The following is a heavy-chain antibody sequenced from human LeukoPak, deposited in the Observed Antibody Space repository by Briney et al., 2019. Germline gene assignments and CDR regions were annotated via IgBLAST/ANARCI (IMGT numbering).Heavy chain of an antibody. CDR2: ISSSSSYI. J-gene: IGHJ5*02. V-gene: IGHV3-21*01. Sequence: GGSLRLSCAASGFTFSSYGMNWVRQAPGKGLEWVSSISSSSSYIYYADSVKGRFTISRDNAKNSLYLQMNSLRAEDTAVYYCARDTYYDFWSGYYHPNWFDPWGQGTLVTVSS. D-gene: IGHD3-3*01. CDR3: ARDTYYDFWSGYYHPNWFDP. CDR1: GFTFSSYG.